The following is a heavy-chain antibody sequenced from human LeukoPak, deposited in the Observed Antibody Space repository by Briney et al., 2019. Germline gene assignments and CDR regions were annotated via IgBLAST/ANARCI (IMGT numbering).Heavy chain of an antibody. V-gene: IGHV4-34*01. CDR2: INHSGST. CDR3: ARPNYYDSSGYTFDI. D-gene: IGHD3-22*01. CDR1: DGSFSGYY. J-gene: IGHJ3*02. Sequence: SETLSLTCGVYDGSFSGYYWSWIRQPPGKGLEWIGEINHSGSTNYNPSLKSRVTISVDTSKNQFSLKLSSVTAADTAVYYCARPNYYDSSGYTFDIWGQGTMVTVSS.